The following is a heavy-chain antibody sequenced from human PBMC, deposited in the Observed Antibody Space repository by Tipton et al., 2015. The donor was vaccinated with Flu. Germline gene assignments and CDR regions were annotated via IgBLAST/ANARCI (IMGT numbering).Heavy chain of an antibody. Sequence: LRLSCSVSGASVGSPYCWGWVRQPPGKGLEWIGNICPGSPYYNPSLRSRVTITVDTSKNQFSLRLSSMTAADTAVYYCARRDYSNYVSDPKNWFDPWGQGTLVTVSS. CDR3: ARRDYSNYVSDPKNWFDP. CDR2: ICPGSP. J-gene: IGHJ5*02. CDR1: GASVGSPYC. V-gene: IGHV4-38-2*01. D-gene: IGHD4-11*01.